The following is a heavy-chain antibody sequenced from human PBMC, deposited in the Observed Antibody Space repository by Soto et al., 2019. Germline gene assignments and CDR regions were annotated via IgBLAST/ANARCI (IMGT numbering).Heavy chain of an antibody. D-gene: IGHD5-12*01. J-gene: IGHJ4*02. CDR2: IYYSGST. CDR1: GGSISSSSYY. CDR3: ASNRGYSGYDLFDY. Sequence: SETLSLTCTVSGGSISSSSYYWGWIRQPPGKGLEWIGSIYYSGSTYYNPSLKSRVTISVDTSKNQFSLKLSSVTAADTAVYYCASNRGYSGYDLFDYWGQGTLVTVSS. V-gene: IGHV4-39*01.